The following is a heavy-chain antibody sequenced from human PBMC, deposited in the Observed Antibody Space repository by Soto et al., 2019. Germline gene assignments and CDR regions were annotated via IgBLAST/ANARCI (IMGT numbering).Heavy chain of an antibody. J-gene: IGHJ1*01. CDR1: GFTFSSYG. V-gene: IGHV3-30*03. D-gene: IGHD3-10*01. CDR2: ISYDGSNK. CDR3: ATLPNGSWSHYTQEH. Sequence: QVQLVESGGGVVQPGRSLRLSCAASGFTFSSYGMHWVRQAPGKGLEWVAVISYDGSNKYYVDSVKGRFTISRDNSKNALYLQMNSLRAEDTAVYYCATLPNGSWSHYTQEHWGQGTLVTVSS.